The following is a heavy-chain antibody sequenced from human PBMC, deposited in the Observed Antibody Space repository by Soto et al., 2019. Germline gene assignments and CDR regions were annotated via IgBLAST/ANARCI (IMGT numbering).Heavy chain of an antibody. CDR3: ARSSGGNFGIIIEGTNWFAP. CDR2: INPHGGST. CDR1: RDTFTSYY. V-gene: IGHV1-46*01. Sequence: GASVKVSCKAPRDTFTSYYINCVRQAPGQGLEWMGVINPHGGSTAYAQKFKGRVTLTRDTSASTVYMEVSSLTSEDTAMYYCARSSGGNFGIIIEGTNWFAPWGQGTLVTSPQ. D-gene: IGHD1-26*01. J-gene: IGHJ5*02.